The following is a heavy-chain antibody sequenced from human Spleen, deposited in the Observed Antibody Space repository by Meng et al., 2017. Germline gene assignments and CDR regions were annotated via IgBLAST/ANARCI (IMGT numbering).Heavy chain of an antibody. CDR1: GGSISSYY. CDR3: GRALSGWYYFDF. CDR2: IYSSGST. J-gene: IGHJ4*02. D-gene: IGHD6-19*01. Sequence: SETLSLTCTVSGGSISSYYWSWIRQPPGKGLEWIGYIYSSGSTNYSPSLKSRVTISMDTSKNQFSLKLSSVTAADTAVYYCGRALSGWYYFDFWGQGTQVTVSS. V-gene: IGHV4-59*12.